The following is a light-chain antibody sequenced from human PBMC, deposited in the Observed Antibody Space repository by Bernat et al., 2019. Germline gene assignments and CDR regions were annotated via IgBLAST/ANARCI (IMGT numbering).Light chain of an antibody. CDR1: SSDVGGYNY. Sequence: QSALTQPPSASGSPGQSVTISCTGTSSDVGGYNYVSWYQQHPGKAPKLMIYEFSKRPSGVPDRFSGSKSGNTASLTVSGLQAEDEADYYCSSYAGSKSVFGTGTKVTVL. J-gene: IGLJ1*01. CDR3: SSYAGSKSV. CDR2: EFS. V-gene: IGLV2-8*01.